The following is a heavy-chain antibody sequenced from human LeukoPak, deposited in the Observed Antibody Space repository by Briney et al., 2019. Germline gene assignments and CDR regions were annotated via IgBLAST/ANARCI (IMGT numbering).Heavy chain of an antibody. CDR3: ATDTVVVVAARYYGMDV. Sequence: ASVKVSFTVSGYTLTELSMHWVRQAPGKGLEWMGGFDPEYGETIYAQKFQGRVTMTEDTSTDTAYMELSSLRSEDTAVYYCATDTVVVVAARYYGMDVWGQGTTVTVSS. CDR1: GYTLTELS. J-gene: IGHJ6*02. D-gene: IGHD2-15*01. CDR2: FDPEYGET. V-gene: IGHV1-24*01.